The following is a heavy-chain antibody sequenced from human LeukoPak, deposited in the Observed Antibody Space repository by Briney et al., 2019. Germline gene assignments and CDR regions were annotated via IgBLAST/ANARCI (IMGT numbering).Heavy chain of an antibody. D-gene: IGHD4-11*01. Sequence: PGGSLRLSCAASGFTFSSYAMHWVRQAPGKGLEYVSGISSDGGSPFHVNSVKGRFTISRDNSKDTLYLQMGSLRAEDTAVYYCAKSYEYSNYYYYYYYMDVWGKGTTVTVSS. J-gene: IGHJ6*03. CDR3: AKSYEYSNYYYYYYYMDV. V-gene: IGHV3-64*01. CDR1: GFTFSSYA. CDR2: ISSDGGSP.